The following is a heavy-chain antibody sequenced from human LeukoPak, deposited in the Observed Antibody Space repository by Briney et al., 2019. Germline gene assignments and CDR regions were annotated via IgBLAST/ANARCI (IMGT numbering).Heavy chain of an antibody. V-gene: IGHV1-18*01. CDR1: GYTFTSYA. J-gene: IGHJ5*02. D-gene: IGHD5-12*01. CDR2: ISAYNGNT. Sequence: ASVKVSCKASGYTFTSYAMNWVRQAPGQGLEWMGWISAYNGNTNYAQKLQGRVTMTTDTSTSTAYMELRSLRSDDTAVYYCARSYEGDWFDPWGQGTLVTVSS. CDR3: ARSYEGDWFDP.